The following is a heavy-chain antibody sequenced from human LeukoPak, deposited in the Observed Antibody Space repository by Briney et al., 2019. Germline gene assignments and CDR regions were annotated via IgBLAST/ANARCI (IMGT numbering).Heavy chain of an antibody. Sequence: PSETLSLTCAVYGGSFSGYYWSWIRQPPGKGLEWIGEINHSGSTNYNPSLKSRVTISVDTSKNQFSLKLSSVTAADTAVYYCARGPNYYGSGSYASDVWGQGTTVTVSS. CDR2: INHSGST. CDR3: ARGPNYYGSGSYASDV. J-gene: IGHJ6*02. CDR1: GGSFSGYY. V-gene: IGHV4-34*01. D-gene: IGHD3-10*01.